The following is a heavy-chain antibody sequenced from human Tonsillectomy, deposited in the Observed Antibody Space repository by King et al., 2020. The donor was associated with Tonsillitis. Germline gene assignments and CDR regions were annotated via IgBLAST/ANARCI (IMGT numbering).Heavy chain of an antibody. Sequence: QLQESGPGLVKPSQTLSLTCTVSGGSISSGSYYWSWIRQPAGKGLEWIGRIYTSGSTNYTPSLKSRVTMSVDTSKNQFSLKLSSVTAADTAVYYCASGYSYGPSAFDIWGQGTMVTVSS. CDR1: GGSISSGSYY. J-gene: IGHJ3*02. V-gene: IGHV4-61*02. CDR2: IYTSGST. CDR3: ASGYSYGPSAFDI. D-gene: IGHD5-18*01.